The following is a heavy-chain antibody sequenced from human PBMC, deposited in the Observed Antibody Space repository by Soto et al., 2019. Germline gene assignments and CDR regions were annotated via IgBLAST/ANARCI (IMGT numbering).Heavy chain of an antibody. CDR3: ARHEARGTTRNIRLNWFDP. CDR1: GGSISSSSYY. D-gene: IGHD6-6*01. CDR2: IYYSGST. Sequence: SETLSLTCTVSGGSISSSSYYWGWIRQPPGKGLEWIGSIYYSGSTYYNPSLKSRVTISVGTSKNQFSLKLSSVTAADTAVYYCARHEARGTTRNIRLNWFDPWGQGTLVTVSS. V-gene: IGHV4-39*01. J-gene: IGHJ5*02.